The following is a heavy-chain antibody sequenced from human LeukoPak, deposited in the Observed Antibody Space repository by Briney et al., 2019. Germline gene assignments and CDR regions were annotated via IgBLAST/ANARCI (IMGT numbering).Heavy chain of an antibody. J-gene: IGHJ4*02. CDR3: ARGAGGYGDYSLWLGY. CDR2: INPSGGST. Sequence: GASVKVSCKASGYTFTSYYMHWVRLAPGQGLEWMGIINPSGGSTSYAQKFQGRVTMTRDTSTSTVYMELSSLGSEDTAVYYCARGAGGYGDYSLWLGYWGQGTLVTVSS. CDR1: GYTFTSYY. D-gene: IGHD4-17*01. V-gene: IGHV1-46*01.